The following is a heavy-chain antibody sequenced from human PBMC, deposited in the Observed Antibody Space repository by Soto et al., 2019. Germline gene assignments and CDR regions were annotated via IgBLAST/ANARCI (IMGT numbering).Heavy chain of an antibody. V-gene: IGHV3-23*01. CDR2: ISGSGGST. CDR1: GFTFSTYA. Sequence: PGGSLRLSCAASGFTFSTYAMTWVRQAPGKGLEWVSSISGSGGSTYYADSVKGRFTISRDNSKNTLFLQMNSLRAEDTAVYHCATRRDASYYYYGMDVWGQGTTVTVSS. CDR3: ATRRDASYYYYGMDV. D-gene: IGHD2-2*01. J-gene: IGHJ6*02.